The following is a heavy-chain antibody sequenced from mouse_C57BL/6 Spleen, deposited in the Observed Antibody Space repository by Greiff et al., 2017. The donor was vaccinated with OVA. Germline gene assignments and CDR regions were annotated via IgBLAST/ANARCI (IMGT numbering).Heavy chain of an antibody. CDR2: IYPRDGST. Sequence: QVQLQQSGPELVKPGASVKLSCKASGYTFTSYDINWVKQRPGQGLEWIGWIYPRDGSTKYNEKFKGKATLTVDTSSSTAYMELHSLTSEDSAVYFCAKLLPPAWFAYWGQGTLVTVSA. CDR3: AKLLPPAWFAY. J-gene: IGHJ3*01. D-gene: IGHD1-1*01. V-gene: IGHV1-85*01. CDR1: GYTFTSYD.